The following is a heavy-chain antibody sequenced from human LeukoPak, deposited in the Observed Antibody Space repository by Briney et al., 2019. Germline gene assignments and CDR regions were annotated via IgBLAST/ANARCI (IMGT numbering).Heavy chain of an antibody. CDR1: GGSTSSSSYY. CDR2: IYYSGST. CDR3: ARLAYSGWDYYYYGMDV. J-gene: IGHJ6*02. V-gene: IGHV4-39*01. Sequence: SETLSLTCTVSGGSTSSSSYYWGWIRQPPGKGLEWIGSIYYSGSTYYNPSLKSRVTISVDTSKNQFSLKLSSVTAADTAVYYCARLAYSGWDYYYYGMDVWGQGTTVTVSS. D-gene: IGHD6-19*01.